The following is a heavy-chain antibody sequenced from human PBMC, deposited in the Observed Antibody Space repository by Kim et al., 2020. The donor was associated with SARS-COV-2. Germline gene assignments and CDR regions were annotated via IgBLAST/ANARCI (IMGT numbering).Heavy chain of an antibody. CDR2: ISGSGASI. D-gene: IGHD6-13*01. J-gene: IGHJ4*02. CDR1: GFTFSNYG. Sequence: GGSLRLSCAASGFTFSNYGMSWVRQAPGKGLEWVSVISGSGASIYYADSAKGRFTISRDNSNNTLYLQMNSLRAEDTAVYYCSKVRSDKIAAAGNYWGQGALVTVSS. V-gene: IGHV3-23*01. CDR3: SKVRSDKIAAAGNY.